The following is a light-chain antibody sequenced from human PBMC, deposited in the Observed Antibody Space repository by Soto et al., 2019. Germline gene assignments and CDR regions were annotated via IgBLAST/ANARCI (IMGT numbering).Light chain of an antibody. CDR3: QHYNSYSEA. CDR2: KAS. Sequence: IQMTQSPSILSASVGDIVTITCRASQTISSWLAWYQQKPGKAPKLLIYKASTLKSGVPSRFSGSGSGTEFTLTISSLQPDDFATYYCQHYNSYSEAFGQGTKVDIK. CDR1: QTISSW. J-gene: IGKJ1*01. V-gene: IGKV1-5*03.